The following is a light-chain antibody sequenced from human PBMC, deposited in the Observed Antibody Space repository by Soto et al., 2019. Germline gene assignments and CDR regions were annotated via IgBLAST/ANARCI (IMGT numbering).Light chain of an antibody. J-gene: IGKJ1*01. CDR2: KAS. CDR3: QQYNSYHWT. V-gene: IGKV1-5*03. Sequence: DLQMTQSPSTLSASVGDRVTITCRASQSISNWLAWYQQKPGKAPNLLIYKASSLESGVPSRFSGSGSGTEFTLTISSLQPDDFATYYCQQYNSYHWTFGQGTKVEIK. CDR1: QSISNW.